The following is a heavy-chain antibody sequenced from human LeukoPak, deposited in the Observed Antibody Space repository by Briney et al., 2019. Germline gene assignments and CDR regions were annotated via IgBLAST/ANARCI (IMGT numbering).Heavy chain of an antibody. V-gene: IGHV3-30*04. CDR3: AKGGGGSGRSYYFDY. Sequence: PGGSLRLSCAASGFTFSSYAMHWVRQAPGKGLEWVAVISYDGSNKYYADSVKGRFTISRDDPKNTMNLQMNSLRAEDTAVYYCAKGGGGSGRSYYFDYWGQGTLVTVSS. D-gene: IGHD6-19*01. CDR1: GFTFSSYA. CDR2: ISYDGSNK. J-gene: IGHJ4*02.